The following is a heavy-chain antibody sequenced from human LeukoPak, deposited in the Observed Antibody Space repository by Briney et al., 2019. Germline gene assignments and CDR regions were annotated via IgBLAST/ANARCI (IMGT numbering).Heavy chain of an antibody. D-gene: IGHD6-13*01. V-gene: IGHV4-59*01. CDR1: GGSISSYY. CDR2: IYFSGST. Sequence: PSETLSLTCTVSGGSISSYYWSWIRQPPGKGLEWIGYIYFSGSTNYNPSLKSRVTISVDTSKNQFSLKLSSVTAADTAVYYCARLKSLGDSSSNYYYFDYWGQGTLVTVSS. CDR3: ARLKSLGDSSSNYYYFDY. J-gene: IGHJ4*02.